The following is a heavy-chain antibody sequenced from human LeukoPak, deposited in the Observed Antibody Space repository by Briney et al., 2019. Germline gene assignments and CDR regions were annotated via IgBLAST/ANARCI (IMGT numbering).Heavy chain of an antibody. Sequence: GASVKVSCKASGYTFTGYYMHWVRQAPGQGLEWMGWINPNSGGTNYAQKFQGWVTMTRDTSISTAYMELSRLRSDDTAVYYCARRLSPSYYYGMDVWGQGTTVTVSS. V-gene: IGHV1-2*04. CDR2: INPNSGGT. J-gene: IGHJ6*02. CDR3: ARRLSPSYYYGMDV. CDR1: GYTFTGYY.